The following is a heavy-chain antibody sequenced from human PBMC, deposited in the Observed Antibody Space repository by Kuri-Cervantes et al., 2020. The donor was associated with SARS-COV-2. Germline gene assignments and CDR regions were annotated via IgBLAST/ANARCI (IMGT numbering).Heavy chain of an antibody. D-gene: IGHD6-19*01. CDR2: ISVSGGDT. CDR3: AKVNGILGSAWYGRAHFDY. V-gene: IGHV3-23*01. J-gene: IGHJ4*02. Sequence: GESLKISCAASGFTFSSYAMAWVRQAPGKGLEWVSDISVSGGDTHYADSVRGRFTISRDNSKNTLYLQVNSLRAEATAVYFCAKVNGILGSAWYGRAHFDYWGQGTLVTVSS. CDR1: GFTFSSYA.